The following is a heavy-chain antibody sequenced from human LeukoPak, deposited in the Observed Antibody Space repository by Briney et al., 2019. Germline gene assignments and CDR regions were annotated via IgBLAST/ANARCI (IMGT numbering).Heavy chain of an antibody. CDR2: IIPIFGTA. J-gene: IGHJ4*02. CDR3: ARSSGDYVWGSFDY. CDR1: GGTFSSYA. Sequence: SVKVSCKASGGTFSSYAISWVRQAHGQGLEWMGGIIPIFGTANYAQKFQGRVTITTDESTSTAYMELSSLRSEDTAVYYCARSSGDYVWGSFDYWRQGTLVTVSS. V-gene: IGHV1-69*05. D-gene: IGHD3-16*01.